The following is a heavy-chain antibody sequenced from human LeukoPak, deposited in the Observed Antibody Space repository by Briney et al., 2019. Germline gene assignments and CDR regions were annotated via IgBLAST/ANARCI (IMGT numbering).Heavy chain of an antibody. Sequence: SETLSLTCAVYGGSFSGYYWSWIRQPPGKGLEWIGEINPRGSTNYNPSLKSRVTLSADTSKNQFSLTLNSVTAADTAVYYCARRRLGYYFDYWGQGTLVTVSS. CDR3: ARRRLGYYFDY. CDR1: GGSFSGYY. D-gene: IGHD5-24*01. CDR2: INPRGST. J-gene: IGHJ4*02. V-gene: IGHV4-34*01.